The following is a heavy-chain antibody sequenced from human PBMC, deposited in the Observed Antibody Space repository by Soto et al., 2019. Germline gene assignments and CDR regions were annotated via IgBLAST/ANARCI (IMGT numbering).Heavy chain of an antibody. CDR3: AKDAVYRDGLWLMDS. CDR2: VTGSGSQI. D-gene: IGHD2-21*01. J-gene: IGHJ5*02. CDR1: GFTISTYA. V-gene: IGHV3-23*01. Sequence: TGGSLRLSCAASGFTISTYAMTWVRQAPGKGLECVSGVTGSGSQIYYADSVKDRFTISKDNSKNTLYLQMSSLREEDTALYYCAKDAVYRDGLWLMDSWGQGTLVTVSS.